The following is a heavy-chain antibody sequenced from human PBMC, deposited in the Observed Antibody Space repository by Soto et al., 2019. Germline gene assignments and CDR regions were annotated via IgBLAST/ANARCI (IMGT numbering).Heavy chain of an antibody. J-gene: IGHJ4*02. Sequence: PSETLSLTCAVSGGSISSGGYSWSWIRQPPGKGLEWIGYIYHSGSTYYNPSLKSRVTISVDTSKNQFSLKLSSVTAADTAVYYSARWYGGSLDYWGQGTLVTVSS. V-gene: IGHV4-30-2*01. CDR2: IYHSGST. CDR1: GGSISSGGYS. D-gene: IGHD4-17*01. CDR3: ARWYGGSLDY.